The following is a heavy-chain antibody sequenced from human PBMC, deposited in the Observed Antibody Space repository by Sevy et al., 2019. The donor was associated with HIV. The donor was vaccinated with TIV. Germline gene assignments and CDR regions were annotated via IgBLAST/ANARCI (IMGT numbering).Heavy chain of an antibody. Sequence: GGSLRLSCAASGFTFSSYGMHWVRQAPVKGLEWVAVISYDGSNKYYADSVKGRFTISRDNSKNTLYLQMNSLRAEDTAVYYCAKGPYGDYEYYFDYWGQGTLVTVSS. J-gene: IGHJ4*02. V-gene: IGHV3-30*18. D-gene: IGHD4-17*01. CDR1: GFTFSSYG. CDR3: AKGPYGDYEYYFDY. CDR2: ISYDGSNK.